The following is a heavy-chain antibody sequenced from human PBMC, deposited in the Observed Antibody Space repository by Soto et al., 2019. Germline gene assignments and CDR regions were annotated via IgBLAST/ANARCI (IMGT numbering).Heavy chain of an antibody. D-gene: IGHD6-19*01. CDR1: GFTFSSYA. CDR3: AKDLDFSSGWFYYFDY. J-gene: IGHJ4*02. V-gene: IGHV3-23*01. Sequence: VQLLESGGGLVQPGGSLRLSCAASGFTFSSYAMSWVRQAPGKGLEWVSAISGSGGSTYYADSVKGRFTISRDNSKNTLYLQMNSLRAEDTAVYYCAKDLDFSSGWFYYFDYWGQGTLVTVSS. CDR2: ISGSGGST.